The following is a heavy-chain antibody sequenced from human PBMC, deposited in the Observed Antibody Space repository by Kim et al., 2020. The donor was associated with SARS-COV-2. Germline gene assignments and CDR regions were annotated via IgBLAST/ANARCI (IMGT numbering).Heavy chain of an antibody. Sequence: GGSLRLSCAASGFTFSSYDMHWVRQATGKGLEWVSAIGTAGDTYYPGSVKGRFTISRENAKNSLYLQMNSLRAGDTAVYYCARESGSRGMDVWGQGTTVTVSS. J-gene: IGHJ6*02. CDR1: GFTFSSYD. CDR2: IGTAGDT. CDR3: ARESGSRGMDV. V-gene: IGHV3-13*01. D-gene: IGHD1-26*01.